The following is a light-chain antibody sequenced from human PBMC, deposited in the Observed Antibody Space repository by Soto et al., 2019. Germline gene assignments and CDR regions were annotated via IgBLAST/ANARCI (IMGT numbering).Light chain of an antibody. Sequence: EIILTQSPDTLSLSPGEKATLSWRASQTVSSNYLAWCQQRPGQAPRLLIYGASTRAAGIPDRFSGSGSGTDFTLTITRLEPEDFAVYYCQQRSNWITFGQGTRLEIK. V-gene: IGKV3D-20*02. CDR1: QTVSSNY. CDR3: QQRSNWIT. CDR2: GAS. J-gene: IGKJ5*01.